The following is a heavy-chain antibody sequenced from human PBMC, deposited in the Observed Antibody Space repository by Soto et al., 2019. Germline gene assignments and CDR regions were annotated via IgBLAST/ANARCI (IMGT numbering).Heavy chain of an antibody. CDR3: ARDPSTAGRFDY. J-gene: IGHJ4*02. V-gene: IGHV1-18*01. CDR2: INTHNGNT. Sequence: GASVKVCCKASGGTFGSYAIRWVRQAPGQGLEWLGWINTHNGNTNYAQNLQGRVIMTADTSTSTAYMELSRLRSDDTAVYYCARDPSTAGRFDYWGQGTLVTVSS. CDR1: GGTFGSYA.